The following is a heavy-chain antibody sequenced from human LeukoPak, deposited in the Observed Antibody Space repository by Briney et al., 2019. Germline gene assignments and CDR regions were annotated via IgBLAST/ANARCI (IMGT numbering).Heavy chain of an antibody. Sequence: GGSLRLSCAASGFTFNSYAMSWVRQAPGKGLEWVSAISGSGGSTYYADSVKGRFTISRDNSKNTLYLQMNSLRAEDTAVYYCAKDVTRRITIFGVVIKGLHFDYWGQGTLVTVSS. D-gene: IGHD3-3*01. CDR3: AKDVTRRITIFGVVIKGLHFDY. V-gene: IGHV3-23*01. CDR1: GFTFNSYA. J-gene: IGHJ4*02. CDR2: ISGSGGST.